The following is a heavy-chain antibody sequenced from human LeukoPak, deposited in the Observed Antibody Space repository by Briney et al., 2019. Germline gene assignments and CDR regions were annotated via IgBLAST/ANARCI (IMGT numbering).Heavy chain of an antibody. CDR1: GFTFGDYY. Sequence: PGGSLRLSCAASGFTFGDYYMSWIRRAPGKGLEWVSYISSSASTIHYADSVKGRFTISRDNAKNSLYLQMNSLRAEDSAVYYCAREVYTGIDYWGQGTLVTVSS. V-gene: IGHV3-11*01. D-gene: IGHD2-8*01. CDR3: AREVYTGIDY. J-gene: IGHJ4*02. CDR2: ISSSASTI.